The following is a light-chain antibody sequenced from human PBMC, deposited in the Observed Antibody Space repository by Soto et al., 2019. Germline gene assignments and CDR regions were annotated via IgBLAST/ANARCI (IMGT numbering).Light chain of an antibody. V-gene: IGLV2-14*03. CDR2: EVN. Sequence: QSALTQPASVSGSPGQSITVSRTGTSSDIGAYNYVSWYQQHPGKAPKVIIYEVNNRPSGVSNRFSGSKSGNTASLTISGLQAEDEADYYCASFTTISTRVFGTGTKLTVL. CDR3: ASFTTISTRV. CDR1: SSDIGAYNY. J-gene: IGLJ1*01.